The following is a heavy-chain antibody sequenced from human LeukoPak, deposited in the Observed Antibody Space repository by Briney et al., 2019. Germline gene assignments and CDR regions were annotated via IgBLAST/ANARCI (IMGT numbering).Heavy chain of an antibody. V-gene: IGHV1-2*02. J-gene: IGHJ4*02. CDR3: VREGNDLLSKNFDY. CDR1: GFTFTDNY. D-gene: IGHD4-23*01. CDR2: INPHSGVR. Sequence: ASVKVSRKASGFTFTDNYIHWVRQAPGQGLEWMGYINPHSGVRSSPQKFQGRVTMTPDTSISAVYMELSSLTSDDTAIYYCVREGNDLLSKNFDYWGQGTLVTVSS.